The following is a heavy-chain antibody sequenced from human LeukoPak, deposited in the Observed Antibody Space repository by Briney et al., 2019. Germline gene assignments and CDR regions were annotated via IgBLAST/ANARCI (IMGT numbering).Heavy chain of an antibody. CDR2: IYYSGST. Sequence: SETLSLTCTVSGGSISSSSYYWGWIRQPPGKGLEWIGSIYYSGSTYYNPSLKSRVTISVDTSKNQFSLKLSSVTAADTAVYYCPLDYNDSSGQAFASWGQGTMSPSLQ. D-gene: IGHD3-22*01. V-gene: IGHV4-39*01. J-gene: IGHJ3*01. CDR1: GGSISSSSYY. CDR3: PLDYNDSSGQAFAS.